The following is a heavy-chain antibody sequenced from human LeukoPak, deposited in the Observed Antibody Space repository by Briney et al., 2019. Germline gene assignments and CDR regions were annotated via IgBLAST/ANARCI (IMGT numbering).Heavy chain of an antibody. CDR1: GGSISSGGYY. D-gene: IGHD1-26*01. V-gene: IGHV4-31*03. CDR2: IYYSGIT. CDR3: ARVYRVVGGYMGRAFDI. Sequence: PSETLSLTCTVSGGSISSGGYYWSWIRQHPGKGLEWIGYIYYSGITYYNPSLKSRVTISVDTSKNQFSLKLSSVTAADTAVYYCARVYRVVGGYMGRAFDIWGQGTMVTVSS. J-gene: IGHJ3*02.